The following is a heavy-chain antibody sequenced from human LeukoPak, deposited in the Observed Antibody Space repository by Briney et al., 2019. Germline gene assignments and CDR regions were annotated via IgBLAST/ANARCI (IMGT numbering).Heavy chain of an antibody. J-gene: IGHJ4*02. V-gene: IGHV3-74*01. CDR2: ISSDGTST. CDR3: TRVHYGDYVDY. D-gene: IGHD4-17*01. CDR1: GFTFSSYW. Sequence: GGSLRLPCAASGFTFSSYWMHWVRQAPGKGLVWVSRISSDGTSTSYADSVKGRFTISRDNAKNTLYLQMNSLRAEDTAVYHCTRVHYGDYVDYWGQGTLATVSS.